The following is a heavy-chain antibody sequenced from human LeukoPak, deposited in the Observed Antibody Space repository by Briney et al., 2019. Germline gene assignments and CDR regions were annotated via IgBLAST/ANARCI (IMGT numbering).Heavy chain of an antibody. V-gene: IGHV3-7*01. Sequence: QAGGSLRLSCAASGFTFSSYWMSWVRQAPGKGLEWVANIKQDGSEKYYVDSVKGRFTISRDNAKNSLYLQMNSLRAEDTAVYYCASVFPIFGVVNGPLDYWGQGTLVTVSS. D-gene: IGHD3-3*01. CDR3: ASVFPIFGVVNGPLDY. J-gene: IGHJ4*02. CDR2: IKQDGSEK. CDR1: GFTFSSYW.